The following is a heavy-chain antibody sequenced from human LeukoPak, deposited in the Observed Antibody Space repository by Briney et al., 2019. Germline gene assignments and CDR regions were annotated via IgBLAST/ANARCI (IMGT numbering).Heavy chain of an antibody. V-gene: IGHV1-8*02. Sequence: ASVKVSCKASGYTFTSYYMHWVRQATGQGLEWMGWMNPNSGYTGSAQKFQGRVTMTSDTSISTAYMELSSLTSEDTAVYYCARNYLGLSYWGQGSLVTVSS. CDR2: MNPNSGYT. CDR1: GYTFTSYY. J-gene: IGHJ4*02. D-gene: IGHD7-27*01. CDR3: ARNYLGLSY.